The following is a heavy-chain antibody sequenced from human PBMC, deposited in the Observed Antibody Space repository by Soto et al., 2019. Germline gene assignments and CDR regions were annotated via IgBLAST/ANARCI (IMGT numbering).Heavy chain of an antibody. J-gene: IGHJ4*02. V-gene: IGHV1-69*02. Sequence: QVQLVQSGAEVKKPGSSVKVSCKASGGTFSSYTISWVRQAPGQGLEWMGRIIPIPGIANYAQKFQGRVTITADKSTSTAYMELSSLRSEDTAVYYCARGLAAAARDYWGQGTLVTVSS. CDR3: ARGLAAAARDY. D-gene: IGHD6-13*01. CDR2: IIPIPGIA. CDR1: GGTFSSYT.